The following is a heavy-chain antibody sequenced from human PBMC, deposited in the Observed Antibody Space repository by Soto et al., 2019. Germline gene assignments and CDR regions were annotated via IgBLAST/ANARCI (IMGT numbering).Heavy chain of an antibody. CDR2: ISSSSSYI. V-gene: IGHV3-21*01. CDR1: GFTFSSYN. D-gene: IGHD3-22*01. Sequence: GGSLRLSCAASGFTFSSYNMNWVRQAPGKGLEWVSSISSSSSYIYYADSVKGRFTISRDNAKNSLYLQMSSLRAEDTAVYYCARVHYYDSSAYYLWGQGALVTVSS. CDR3: ARVHYYDSSAYYL. J-gene: IGHJ4*02.